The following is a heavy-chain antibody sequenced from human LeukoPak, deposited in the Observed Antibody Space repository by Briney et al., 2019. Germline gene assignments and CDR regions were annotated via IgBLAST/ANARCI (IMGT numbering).Heavy chain of an antibody. Sequence: GDSVTVSCKASGYTFTSYYMHWVRQAPGQGLEWMGIIKPSGGSTSYAQKFQGRVIMTRDMSTSTVYMELSSLRSEDTAVYYCARPRWFGELGAFDAFDIWGQGTMVTVSS. J-gene: IGHJ3*02. CDR1: GYTFTSYY. D-gene: IGHD3-10*01. V-gene: IGHV1-46*01. CDR2: IKPSGGST. CDR3: ARPRWFGELGAFDAFDI.